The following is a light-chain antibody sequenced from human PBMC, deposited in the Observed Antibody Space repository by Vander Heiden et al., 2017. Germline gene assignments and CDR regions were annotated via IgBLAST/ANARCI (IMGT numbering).Light chain of an antibody. Sequence: DIQMTQSPPTLSASVGDRVTITCRASQSISSWLAWYQQKPGKAPKLLIYDASSLESGVPSSFSGSGSGTEFTLTISSLQPDDFATYYCQQYNSYWTFGQGTKVEIK. CDR2: DAS. CDR3: QQYNSYWT. CDR1: QSISSW. V-gene: IGKV1-5*01. J-gene: IGKJ1*01.